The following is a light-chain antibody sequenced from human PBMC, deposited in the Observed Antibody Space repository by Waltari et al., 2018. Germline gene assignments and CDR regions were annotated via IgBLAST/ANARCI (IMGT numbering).Light chain of an antibody. J-gene: IGLJ3*02. CDR2: YRSDSDK. CDR1: SGIDVGTYR. CDR3: MIWDSSAWV. Sequence: QAVLTQPSSLSASPGASASLTCTLRSGIDVGTYRIYWYQQKSGSPPHYLLRYRSDSDKQQGSGGPSRFSGSKDASANAGILLISGLQSDDEADYYCMIWDSSAWVFGGGTKLTVL. V-gene: IGLV5-45*03.